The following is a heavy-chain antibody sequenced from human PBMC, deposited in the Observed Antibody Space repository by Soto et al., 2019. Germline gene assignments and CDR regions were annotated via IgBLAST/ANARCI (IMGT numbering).Heavy chain of an antibody. J-gene: IGHJ4*02. D-gene: IGHD1-7*01. CDR3: AKVEEGPWDWNYGEAVRNYFDY. V-gene: IGHV3-30*18. Sequence: PGGSLRLSCAASGFTFSSYGMHWVRKAPSKGLEWVAVISYDGSNKYYADSVKGRFTITRDNSKNTLYLHMNSLRAEDTAVYYCAKVEEGPWDWNYGEAVRNYFDYWGQGTLVTVSS. CDR1: GFTFSSYG. CDR2: ISYDGSNK.